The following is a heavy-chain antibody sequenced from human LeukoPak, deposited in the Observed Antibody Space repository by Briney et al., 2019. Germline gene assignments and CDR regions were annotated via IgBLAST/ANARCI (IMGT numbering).Heavy chain of an antibody. CDR1: GGSISSGGYY. D-gene: IGHD1-26*01. CDR2: IYHSGST. Sequence: SETLSLTCTVSGGSISSGGYYWSWIRQPPGKGLEWIGYIYHSGSTYYNPSLKSRVTISVDRSKNQFSLKLSSVTAADTAVYYCARVRGSYPTPWDDAFDIWGQGTMVTVSS. CDR3: ARVRGSYPTPWDDAFDI. V-gene: IGHV4-30-2*01. J-gene: IGHJ3*02.